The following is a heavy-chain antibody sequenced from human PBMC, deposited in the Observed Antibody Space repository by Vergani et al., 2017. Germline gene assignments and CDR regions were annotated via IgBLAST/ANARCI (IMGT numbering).Heavy chain of an antibody. CDR2: IYPGDSDT. Sequence: EVQLVQSGAEVKTPGESLKISCKGSGYSFTSYWIGWVRQMPGKGLEWMGIIYPGDSDTRYSPSFQGQVTLSADKHISTAYLQGSSLKASDTAMYYCARLPKPNNRPTNYYGMDVWGQGTTVTVSS. CDR3: ARLPKPNNRPTNYYGMDV. J-gene: IGHJ6*02. CDR1: GYSFTSYW. V-gene: IGHV5-51*04. D-gene: IGHD1-14*01.